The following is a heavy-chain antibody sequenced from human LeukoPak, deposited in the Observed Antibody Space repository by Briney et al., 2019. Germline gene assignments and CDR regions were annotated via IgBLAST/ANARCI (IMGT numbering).Heavy chain of an antibody. J-gene: IGHJ4*02. V-gene: IGHV4-34*01. CDR2: INHSGST. Sequence: SETLSLTCAVYGGSFSGYYWSWIRQPPGKGLEWIGEINHSGSTNYNPSLKSRFTISVDTSKNQFSLKLSSVTAADTAVYYCARGGQPLLYYFDYWGQGTLVTVSS. CDR1: GGSFSGYY. D-gene: IGHD2-21*02. CDR3: ARGGQPLLYYFDY.